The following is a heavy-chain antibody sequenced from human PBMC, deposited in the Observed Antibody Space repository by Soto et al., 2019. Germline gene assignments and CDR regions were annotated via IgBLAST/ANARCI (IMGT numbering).Heavy chain of an antibody. J-gene: IGHJ2*01. V-gene: IGHV3-30-3*01. CDR1: GFTFSTFA. D-gene: IGHD6-19*01. CDR2: ISYNGINI. CDR3: ARGGAVASSWYFDL. Sequence: QVQVVESGGGVVQPGRSLRLSCAASGFTFSTFAFHWVRQAPGKGLEWVTAISYNGINIYYADSVKGRFTISRDNSKNPLYLQMNSLRTEDTARYYCARGGAVASSWYFDLWGRGTLVTVSS.